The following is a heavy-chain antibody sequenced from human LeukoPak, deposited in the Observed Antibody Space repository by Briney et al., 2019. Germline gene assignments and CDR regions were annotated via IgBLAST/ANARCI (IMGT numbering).Heavy chain of an antibody. Sequence: GGSLRLSCAASGFTFSSYAMHWVRQAPGKGLEWVAVISYDGSNKYYADSVKGRFTISRDNSKNTLYLQMNSLRAEDTAVYYCARVSRRTGYSSSWNHLGRYYYYGMDVWGQGTTVTVSS. V-gene: IGHV3-30-3*01. D-gene: IGHD6-13*01. CDR2: ISYDGSNK. J-gene: IGHJ6*02. CDR1: GFTFSSYA. CDR3: ARVSRRTGYSSSWNHLGRYYYYGMDV.